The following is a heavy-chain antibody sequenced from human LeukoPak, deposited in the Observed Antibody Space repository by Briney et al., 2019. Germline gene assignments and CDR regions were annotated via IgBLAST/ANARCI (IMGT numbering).Heavy chain of an antibody. V-gene: IGHV1-18*01. CDR1: GYTFTSYG. J-gene: IGHJ6*03. CDR2: ISAYNGNT. Sequence: ASVKLSCKASGYTFTSYGISLVRQAPGQGLEWMGWISAYNGNTNYAQKLQGRVTMTTDTSTSTAYMELRSLRSEDTAVYYCARDFHSSSWYGYYYYYMDVWGKGTTVTVSS. D-gene: IGHD6-13*01. CDR3: ARDFHSSSWYGYYYYYMDV.